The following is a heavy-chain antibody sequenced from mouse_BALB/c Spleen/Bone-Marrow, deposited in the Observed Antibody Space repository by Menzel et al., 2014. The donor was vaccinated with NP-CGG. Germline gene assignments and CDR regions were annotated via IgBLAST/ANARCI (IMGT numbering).Heavy chain of an antibody. CDR2: IGTYYGDA. V-gene: IGHV1S137*01. CDR3: AREGPRFAF. J-gene: IGHJ3*01. Sequence: VQLQQSGAELVGPGVSVKISCKGSGYTFTDYAMHWVKQSHAKSLEWIGVIGTYYGDATYNQKFKTKATMTVDKSSSTAYMELARLTSEDSALYYCAREGPRFAFWGQGTLVTVSA. CDR1: GYTFTDYA.